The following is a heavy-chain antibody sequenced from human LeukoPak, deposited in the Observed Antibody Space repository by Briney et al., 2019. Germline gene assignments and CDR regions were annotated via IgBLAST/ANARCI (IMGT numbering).Heavy chain of an antibody. CDR3: AKDRYYYGSGSYLRSDY. D-gene: IGHD3-10*01. J-gene: IGHJ4*02. Sequence: PGGSLRLSCAASGFTFSRYGMHWVRQAPGKGLEWVAFIRYDGSNKYYADSVKGRFTISRDNSKNTLYLQMNSLRAEDTAVYYCAKDRYYYGSGSYLRSDYWGQGTLVTVSS. CDR2: IRYDGSNK. CDR1: GFTFSRYG. V-gene: IGHV3-30*02.